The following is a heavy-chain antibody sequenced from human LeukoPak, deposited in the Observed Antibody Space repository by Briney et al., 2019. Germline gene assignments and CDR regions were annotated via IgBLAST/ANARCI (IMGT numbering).Heavy chain of an antibody. CDR2: ISSSSSTI. D-gene: IGHD3-3*01. J-gene: IGHJ2*01. V-gene: IGHV3-48*04. CDR1: GFTFSSYS. Sequence: PGGSLRLSCAASGFTFSSYSMNWVRQAPGKGLEWVSYISSSSSTIYYADSVKGRFTISRDNAKNSLYLQMNSLRAEDTALYYCTTGARNFYFGIWGRGTLVTVSS. CDR3: TTGARNFYFGI.